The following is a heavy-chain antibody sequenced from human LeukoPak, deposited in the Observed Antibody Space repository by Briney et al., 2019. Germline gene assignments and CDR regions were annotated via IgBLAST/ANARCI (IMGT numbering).Heavy chain of an antibody. J-gene: IGHJ3*02. V-gene: IGHV4-61*01. CDR3: ARGVTAILARAFDI. CDR1: GGSVSSGSYY. CDR2: IYYSGST. D-gene: IGHD2-21*02. Sequence: SETPSLTCTVSGGSVSSGSYYWSWIRQPPGKGLEWIGYIYYSGSTSYNPSLKSRVTISVDTSKNQFSLKLSSVTAADTAMFYCARGVTAILARAFDIWGQGTMVTVSS.